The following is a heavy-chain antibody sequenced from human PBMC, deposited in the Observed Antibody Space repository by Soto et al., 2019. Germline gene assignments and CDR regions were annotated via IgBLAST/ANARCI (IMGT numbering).Heavy chain of an antibody. J-gene: IGHJ3*02. CDR1: GGTFSSYA. V-gene: IGHV1-69*06. Sequence: GASVKVSCKASGGTFSSYAISWVRQAPGQGLEWMGGIIPIFGTANYAQKFQGRVTITADKSTSTAYMELSSLRSEDTAVYYCARGRRGITMIVVVTPGAFGIWGQGTMVTVSS. CDR3: ARGRRGITMIVVVTPGAFGI. D-gene: IGHD3-22*01. CDR2: IIPIFGTA.